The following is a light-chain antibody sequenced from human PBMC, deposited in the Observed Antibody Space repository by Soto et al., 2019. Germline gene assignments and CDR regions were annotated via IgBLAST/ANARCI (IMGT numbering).Light chain of an antibody. CDR3: QQYGSSPRT. V-gene: IGKV3-20*01. J-gene: IGKJ1*01. Sequence: EIVLTQSPGTLSLSPGETATLSCRASQSVSSSYLAWYQHKRGQAPRLLIYGASNRATGIPDRFSGSGSGTDFTLTISRLEPEDFGVYYCQQYGSSPRTFGQGTKVDIK. CDR2: GAS. CDR1: QSVSSSY.